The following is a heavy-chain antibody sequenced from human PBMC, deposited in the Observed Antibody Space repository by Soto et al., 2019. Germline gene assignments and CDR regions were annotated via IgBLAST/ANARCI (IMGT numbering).Heavy chain of an antibody. Sequence: SETLSLTCTVSGGSISSYYWSWIRQPPGKGLEWIGYIYYSGSTNYNPSLKGRVTISVDTSKNQFSLKLSSVTAADTAVYYRARGIVVVPAAEYYFDYWGQGTLVTVSS. J-gene: IGHJ4*02. CDR1: GGSISSYY. V-gene: IGHV4-59*01. D-gene: IGHD2-2*01. CDR3: ARGIVVVPAAEYYFDY. CDR2: IYYSGST.